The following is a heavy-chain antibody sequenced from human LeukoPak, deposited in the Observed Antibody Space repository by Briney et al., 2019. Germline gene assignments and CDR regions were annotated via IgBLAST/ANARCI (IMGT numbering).Heavy chain of an antibody. V-gene: IGHV4-4*07. CDR1: GVSSSSFY. CDR2: IYTTGRI. D-gene: IGHD6-13*01. J-gene: IGHJ4*02. CDR3: ATDGPAGWGQDF. Sequence: SETLSLTCTVSGVSSSSFYCSWIRQAAGRGLEWVGRIYTTGRIDDNPSLKGRVTMSVDTSKNQFSLRLSSVTAADTAVYYCATDGPAGWGQDFWGQGTLVTVTS.